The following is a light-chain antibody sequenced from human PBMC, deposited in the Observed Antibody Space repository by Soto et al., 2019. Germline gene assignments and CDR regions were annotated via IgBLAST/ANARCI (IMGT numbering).Light chain of an antibody. CDR2: DVT. CDR1: SSDVGDYNY. J-gene: IGLJ2*01. CDR3: SSYTSSSTLV. V-gene: IGLV2-14*03. Sequence: QSVLTQPASVSGSPGQSITISCTGTSSDVGDYNYVSWYQQHPGKAPKLMLYDVTNRPSGVSDRFSGSKSGNTASLTISGLQAEDEADYYCSSYTSSSTLVFGGGTKVTVL.